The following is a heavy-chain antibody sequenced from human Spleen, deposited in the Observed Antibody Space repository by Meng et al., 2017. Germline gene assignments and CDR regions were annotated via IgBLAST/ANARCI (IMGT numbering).Heavy chain of an antibody. Sequence: QVQRQESGPGRVRPSETLSLICTVSGGSVRSSDYQWSWIRQPPGKGLEWIGFASTNYNPSLKSRLTISLDTSKNQFSLKLTSVTAADTAVYYCARDYWGSLDYWGQGILVTVSS. D-gene: IGHD7-27*01. CDR2: AST. CDR3: ARDYWGSLDY. V-gene: IGHV4-61*08. CDR1: GGSVRSSDYQ. J-gene: IGHJ4*02.